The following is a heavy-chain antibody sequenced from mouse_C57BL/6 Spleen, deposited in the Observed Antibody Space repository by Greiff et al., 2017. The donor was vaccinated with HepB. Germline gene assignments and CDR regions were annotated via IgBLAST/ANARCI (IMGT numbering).Heavy chain of an antibody. J-gene: IGHJ3*01. D-gene: IGHD2-5*01. CDR1: GYSITSGYY. CDR3: ARDGHYYSILAY. Sequence: EVQLVESGPGLVKPSQSLSLTCSVTGYSITSGYYWNWIRQFPGNKLEWMGYISYDGSNNYNPSLKNRISITRDTSKNQFFLKLNSVTTEDTATYYCARDGHYYSILAYWGQGTLVTVSA. V-gene: IGHV3-6*01. CDR2: ISYDGSN.